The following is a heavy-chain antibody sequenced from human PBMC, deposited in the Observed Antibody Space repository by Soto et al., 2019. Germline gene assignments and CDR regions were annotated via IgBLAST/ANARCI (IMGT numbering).Heavy chain of an antibody. Sequence: DVQLVESGGDLVKPGGSLRLSCAASGFAFSDASMSWVRQAPGKGLEWVGRIKTKSSGGTTDYAAPVKGRFTISRDDSKNTVYLQMDSLKAEDTAVYSCTPLASGHYGYDFWGQGTLVNVSS. CDR1: GFAFSDAS. CDR2: IKTKSSGGTT. V-gene: IGHV3-15*01. D-gene: IGHD3-3*01. CDR3: TPLASGHYGYDF. J-gene: IGHJ4*02.